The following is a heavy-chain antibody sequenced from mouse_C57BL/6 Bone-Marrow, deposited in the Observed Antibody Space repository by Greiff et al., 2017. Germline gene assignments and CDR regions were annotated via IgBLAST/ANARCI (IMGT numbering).Heavy chain of an antibody. D-gene: IGHD1-1*01. Sequence: ESGPGILQPSQTLSLTCSFSGFSLSTFGMGVVWIRQPSGNGLEWLAHIWWDDDTYYKPALKSRLTFSKDTSKNQVFLKIANVDTADTATYYCARGTYYYGSSRFDYWGQGTTLTVSS. J-gene: IGHJ2*01. CDR1: GFSLSTFGMG. CDR2: IWWDDDT. CDR3: ARGTYYYGSSRFDY. V-gene: IGHV8-8*01.